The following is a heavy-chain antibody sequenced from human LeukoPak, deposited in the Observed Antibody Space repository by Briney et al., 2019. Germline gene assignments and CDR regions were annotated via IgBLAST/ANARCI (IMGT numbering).Heavy chain of an antibody. D-gene: IGHD3-22*01. CDR1: GFTFSSYS. Sequence: PGGSLRLSCAASGFTFSSYSMNWVRQAPGKGLEWVSSISSSSYIYYADSVKGRFTISRDNAKNSLYLQMNSLRAEDTAVYYCARELDSSGYSDFDYWGQGTLVTVSS. CDR3: ARELDSSGYSDFDY. CDR2: ISSSSYI. V-gene: IGHV3-21*01. J-gene: IGHJ4*02.